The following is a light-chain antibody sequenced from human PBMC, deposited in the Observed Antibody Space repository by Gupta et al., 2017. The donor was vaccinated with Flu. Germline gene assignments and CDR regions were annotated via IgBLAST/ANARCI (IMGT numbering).Light chain of an antibody. V-gene: IGKV3-15*01. Sequence: EIVVTQSPATLSVSPGERATLSCRASQSVSSNLAWYQQKPGQAHRLLIYGASTRATGIPARFSGSGSGTEFTLTISSLQSEDFAAYYCQQYNNWPPSYTFGQGTKLEIK. CDR2: GAS. CDR3: QQYNNWPPSYT. CDR1: QSVSSN. J-gene: IGKJ2*01.